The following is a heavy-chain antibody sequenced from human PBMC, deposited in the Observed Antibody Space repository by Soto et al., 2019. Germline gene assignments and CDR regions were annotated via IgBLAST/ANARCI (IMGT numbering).Heavy chain of an antibody. CDR1: GFTLSGSA. CDR3: IRSGGSYSFGY. CDR2: IRSKTHSYAT. D-gene: IGHD1-26*01. J-gene: IGHJ4*02. V-gene: IGHV3-73*02. Sequence: EVQLVESGGGLVQPGESLKLSCAASGFTLSGSAVHWVRQASGKGLEWVGRIRSKTHSYATEYIASVKGRFTMSRDDSNNTAYLQMNGLKTDDTAVYYCIRSGGSYSFGYWGQGTLVTVSS.